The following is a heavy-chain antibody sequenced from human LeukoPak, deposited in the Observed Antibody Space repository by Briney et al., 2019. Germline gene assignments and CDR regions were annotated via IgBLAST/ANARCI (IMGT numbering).Heavy chain of an antibody. D-gene: IGHD3-10*01. J-gene: IGHJ4*02. V-gene: IGHV3-53*01. CDR1: GFIVTSNY. Sequence: GGSLRLSCAASGFIVTSNYMSWVRQAPGKGLEWVSVIYVGGSTYYADSVKGRFTISRDNSKNTLYLQMNSLRAEDTAVYYCARAPGTEWDYWGQGTLVTVSS. CDR2: IYVGGST. CDR3: ARAPGTEWDY.